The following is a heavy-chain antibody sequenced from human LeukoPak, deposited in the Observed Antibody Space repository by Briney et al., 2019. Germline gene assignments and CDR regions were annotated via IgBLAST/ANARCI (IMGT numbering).Heavy chain of an antibody. V-gene: IGHV1-2*06. Sequence: GASVKVSCKASGYTFTGYYMHWVRQAPGQGLEWMGRINPNSGGTNYAQKFQGRVTMTRDTSISTAYMELSRLRSDDTAVYYCARVLRAVAGTPSPTGYFQHWGQGTLVTVSS. D-gene: IGHD6-19*01. CDR3: ARVLRAVAGTPSPTGYFQH. J-gene: IGHJ1*01. CDR2: INPNSGGT. CDR1: GYTFTGYY.